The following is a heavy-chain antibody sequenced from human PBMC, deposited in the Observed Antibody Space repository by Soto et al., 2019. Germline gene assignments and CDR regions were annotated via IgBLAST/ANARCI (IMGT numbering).Heavy chain of an antibody. CDR1: GGSISSYY. V-gene: IGHV4-59*01. D-gene: IGHD2-15*01. CDR3: ASHLGYCSGGSCYHTSNFDY. Sequence: SETLSLTCTVSGGSISSYYWSWIRQPPGKGLEWIGYIYYSGSTNYNPSLKSRVTISVDTSKNQFSLKLSSVTAADTAVDYCASHLGYCSGGSCYHTSNFDYWGQGTLVTVSS. CDR2: IYYSGST. J-gene: IGHJ4*02.